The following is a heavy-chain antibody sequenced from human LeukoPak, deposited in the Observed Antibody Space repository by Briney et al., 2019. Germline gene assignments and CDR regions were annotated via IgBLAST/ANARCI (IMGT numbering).Heavy chain of an antibody. V-gene: IGHV1-69*06. CDR3: ARKVAAQVLWFDP. Sequence: SVKVSCKASGGTFSSYAISWVRQAPGQGLEWMGGIIPIFGTANYAQKFQGRVTITADKSTSTAYMELSSLRSEDTAVYYCARKVAAQVLWFDPWGQGTLVTVSS. CDR1: GGTFSSYA. J-gene: IGHJ5*02. D-gene: IGHD2-15*01. CDR2: IIPIFGTA.